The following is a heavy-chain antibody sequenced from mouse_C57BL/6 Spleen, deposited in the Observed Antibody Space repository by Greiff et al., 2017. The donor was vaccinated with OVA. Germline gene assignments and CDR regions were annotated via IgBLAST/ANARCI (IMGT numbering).Heavy chain of an antibody. CDR3: ARDRITTVVEGKYFDV. D-gene: IGHD1-1*01. Sequence: VKLQQSGAELVRPGTSVKVSCKASGYAFTNYLIEWVKQRPGQGLEWIGVINPGSGGTNYNEKFKGKATLTADKSSSTAYMQLSSLTSEDSAVYFCARDRITTVVEGKYFDVWGTGTTVTVSS. CDR2: INPGSGGT. CDR1: GYAFTNYL. J-gene: IGHJ1*03. V-gene: IGHV1-54*01.